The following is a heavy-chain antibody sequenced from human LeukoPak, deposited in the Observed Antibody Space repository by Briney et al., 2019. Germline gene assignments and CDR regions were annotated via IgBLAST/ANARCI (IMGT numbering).Heavy chain of an antibody. CDR3: ARAMSRGWEPIDAFDI. Sequence: GGSLRLSCAASGFTFSSYAMSWLRQAPGKGLEWVSAISGSGGSAYYADSVKGRFTISRDNSKNTLHLQMNSLRAEDTAVYYCARAMSRGWEPIDAFDIWGQGTMVTVSS. D-gene: IGHD1-26*01. CDR2: ISGSGGSA. CDR1: GFTFSSYA. V-gene: IGHV3-23*01. J-gene: IGHJ3*02.